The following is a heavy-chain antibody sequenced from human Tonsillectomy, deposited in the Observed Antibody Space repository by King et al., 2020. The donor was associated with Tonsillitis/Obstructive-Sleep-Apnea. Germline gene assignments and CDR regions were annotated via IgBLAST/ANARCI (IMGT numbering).Heavy chain of an antibody. Sequence: VQLVESGGGLVQPGGSLRLSCAASGFTFSSYAMSWVRQAPGKGLEWVSAISGSGGSTYYADSVKGRFTISRDNSKNTMYLQMNSLRAEDTDVYYCAKGGISSWYYFDYWGQGTLVTVSS. CDR3: AKGGISSWYYFDY. J-gene: IGHJ4*02. CDR1: GFTFSSYA. D-gene: IGHD6-13*01. CDR2: ISGSGGST. V-gene: IGHV3-23*04.